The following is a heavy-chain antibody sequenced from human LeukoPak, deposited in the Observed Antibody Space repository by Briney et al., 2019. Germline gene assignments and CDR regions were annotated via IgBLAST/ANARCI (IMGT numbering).Heavy chain of an antibody. Sequence: SETLSLTXTVSGASITSYYWNWMRQSPGKGLEWIGYGHHSGTTNYNPSLESRGTISVDTSKNQFSLKLSSVSAADTAVYYCARWGESGDSVVHAFDIWGRGTTVTVSS. D-gene: IGHD2-21*02. CDR3: ARWGESGDSVVHAFDI. J-gene: IGHJ3*02. V-gene: IGHV4-59*01. CDR2: GHHSGTT. CDR1: GASITSYY.